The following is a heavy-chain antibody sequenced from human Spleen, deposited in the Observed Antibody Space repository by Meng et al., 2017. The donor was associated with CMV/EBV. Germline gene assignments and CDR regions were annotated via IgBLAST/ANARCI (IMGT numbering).Heavy chain of an antibody. Sequence: GESLKISCAASGFTFSSYAMHWVRQAPGKGLEWVAVISYDGSNKYYADSVKGRFTIFRDNSKNTVSLQMSSLRAEDTAVYHCAIDRIGYSNGWHGHWYFELWGRGTLVTVSS. CDR1: GFTFSSYA. CDR2: ISYDGSNK. D-gene: IGHD6-19*01. J-gene: IGHJ2*01. V-gene: IGHV3-30-3*01. CDR3: AIDRIGYSNGWHGHWYFEL.